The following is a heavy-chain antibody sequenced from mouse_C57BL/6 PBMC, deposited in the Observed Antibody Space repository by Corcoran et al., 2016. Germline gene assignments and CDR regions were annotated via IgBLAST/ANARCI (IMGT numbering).Heavy chain of an antibody. CDR1: GYTFTTYG. V-gene: IGHV9-3*01. CDR3: AKGASYFDY. D-gene: IGHD6-1*01. CDR2: INTYSGVP. J-gene: IGHJ2*01. Sequence: QIQLVQSGPELKKPGETVKISCKASGYTFTTYGMSWVKQAPGKGLKWMGWINTYSGVPTYADDFKGRFAFSLETSASTAYLQINNLKNEDTATYFGAKGASYFDYWGQGTTRTVSS.